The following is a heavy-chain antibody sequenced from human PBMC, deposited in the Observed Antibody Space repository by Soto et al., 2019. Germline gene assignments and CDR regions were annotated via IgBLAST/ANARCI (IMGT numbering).Heavy chain of an antibody. V-gene: IGHV5-51*01. CDR1: GYSFTSYW. J-gene: IGHJ5*02. CDR3: ARGPQLELRGLPWFAP. Sequence: PGESLKISCKGSGYSFTSYWIGWVRQMPGKGLEWMGIIYPGDSDTRYSPSFQGQVTISADKSISTAYLQWSSLKASDTAMYYCARGPQLELRGLPWFAPWGQGTLVTVSS. CDR2: IYPGDSDT. D-gene: IGHD1-7*01.